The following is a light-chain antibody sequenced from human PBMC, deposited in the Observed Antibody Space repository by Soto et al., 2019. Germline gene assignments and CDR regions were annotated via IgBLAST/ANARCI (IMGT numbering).Light chain of an antibody. V-gene: IGLV2-14*01. CDR1: SSDVGGYNY. J-gene: IGLJ1*01. CDR2: EVS. CDR3: ISYTSSSTLYV. Sequence: QSALTQPASVSGSPGQSITISCTGTSSDVGGYNYVSWYQHHPGKAPKLLIFEVSNRPSGVSHRFSGSKSGNTASLTISGLQPEDEADYFCISYTSSSTLYVFGIGTKGTVL.